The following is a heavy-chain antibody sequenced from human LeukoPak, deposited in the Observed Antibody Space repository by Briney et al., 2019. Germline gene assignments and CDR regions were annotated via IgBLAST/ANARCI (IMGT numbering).Heavy chain of an antibody. D-gene: IGHD1-26*01. J-gene: IGHJ4*02. CDR1: GFTFSSYA. Sequence: PGGFLRLSCAASGFTFSSYAMHWVRQAPGKGLEWVAVISYDGSNKYYADSVKGRFTISRDNSKNTLYLQMNSLRAEDTAVYYCTRGDFYVGAQDYWGQGTLVAVSS. CDR2: ISYDGSNK. V-gene: IGHV3-30-3*01. CDR3: TRGDFYVGAQDY.